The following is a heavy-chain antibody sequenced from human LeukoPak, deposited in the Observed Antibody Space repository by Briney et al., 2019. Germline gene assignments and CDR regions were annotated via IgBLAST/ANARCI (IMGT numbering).Heavy chain of an antibody. V-gene: IGHV3-30*03. CDR2: ISYDGSNK. CDR1: GFTFSSYG. J-gene: IGHJ4*02. CDR3: ARDSLNGDPDY. D-gene: IGHD4-17*01. Sequence: PGRSLRLSCAASGFTFSSYGMHWVRQAPGKGLEWVAVISYDGSNKYYADSVKGRFTISRDNSKNTLYLQMNSLRAEDTAVYYCARDSLNGDPDYWGQGTLVTVSS.